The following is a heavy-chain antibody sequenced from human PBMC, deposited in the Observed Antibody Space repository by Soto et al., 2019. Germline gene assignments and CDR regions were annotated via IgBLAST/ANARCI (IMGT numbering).Heavy chain of an antibody. V-gene: IGHV1-69*13. CDR1: GGTFSSYA. CDR2: IIPIFGTA. CDR3: AKGMNEERITIFGVVTAHHYYYGMDV. J-gene: IGHJ6*02. Sequence: SVKVSCKASGGTFSSYAISWVRQAPGQGLEWMGGIIPIFGTANYAQKFQGRVTITADESTSTAYMELSSLRSEDTAVYYCAKGMNEERITIFGVVTAHHYYYGMDVWGQGTTVTVSS. D-gene: IGHD3-3*01.